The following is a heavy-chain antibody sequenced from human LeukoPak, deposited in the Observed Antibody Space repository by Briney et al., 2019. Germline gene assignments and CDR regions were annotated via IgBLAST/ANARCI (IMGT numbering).Heavy chain of an antibody. CDR3: ARHESGGLFAY. CDR1: GGSISSSNW. Sequence: SETLSLTCAVSGGSISSSNWWSWVRQPPGKGLEWIGYIYYSGTTSYNPSLRSRVTISVDTSKNQISLKLSSVTAADTAVYYCARHESGGLFAYWGQGTLVTVSS. V-gene: IGHV4-4*02. J-gene: IGHJ4*02. D-gene: IGHD6-25*01. CDR2: IYYSGTT.